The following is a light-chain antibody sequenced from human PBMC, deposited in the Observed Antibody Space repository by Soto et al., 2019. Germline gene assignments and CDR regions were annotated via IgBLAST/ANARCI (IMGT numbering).Light chain of an antibody. J-gene: IGLJ2*01. CDR1: SSDVGSYNL. CDR3: CSYAGSHVV. Sequence: QSALTQPASVSGSPGQSITISCTGTSSDVGSYNLVSWYQQHPRKAPKLMIYEGSKRPSGVSNRFSGSKSGNTASLTISGLQAEDEADYYCCSYAGSHVVFGGGTKLTVL. CDR2: EGS. V-gene: IGLV2-23*01.